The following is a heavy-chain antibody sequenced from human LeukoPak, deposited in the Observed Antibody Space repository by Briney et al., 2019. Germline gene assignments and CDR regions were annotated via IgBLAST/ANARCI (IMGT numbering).Heavy chain of an antibody. CDR2: IYSGGST. V-gene: IGHV3-53*01. J-gene: IGHJ4*02. CDR1: GFTVSSNY. Sequence: GSLRLSCAASGFTVSSNYMSWVRQTPGKGLERVSVIYSGGSTYYTDSLKGRFTISGDNSNNTLYLQMNSLRAEDTAVYYCARSESSGYETLDYWGQGTLVTVSS. CDR3: ARSESSGYETLDY. D-gene: IGHD3-22*01.